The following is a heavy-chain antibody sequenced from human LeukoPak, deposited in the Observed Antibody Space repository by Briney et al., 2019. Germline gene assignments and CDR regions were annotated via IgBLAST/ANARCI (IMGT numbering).Heavy chain of an antibody. CDR1: GYTFTNYD. Sequence: GASVKVSCKASGYTFTNYDINWVRQAAGQGLEWMGWMNPNSGHTGYAQKFQGRATMTMNTSISTVYLELSSLRSEDTAVYYCATRRVGATPDYWGQGTLVSVSP. D-gene: IGHD1-26*01. CDR2: MNPNSGHT. J-gene: IGHJ4*02. V-gene: IGHV1-8*01. CDR3: ATRRVGATPDY.